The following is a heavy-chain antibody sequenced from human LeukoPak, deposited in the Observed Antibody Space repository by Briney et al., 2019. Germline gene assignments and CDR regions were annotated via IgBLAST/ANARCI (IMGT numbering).Heavy chain of an antibody. Sequence: GGSLRLSCTAAGFSLSMYWMSWVRQAPGKGLEWVAVISYDGSNKYYADSVKGRFTISRDNSKNTLYLQMNSLRAEDTAVYYCARDLEPYYYDSSGYYYASPTGYWGQGTLVTVSS. CDR1: GFSLSMYW. J-gene: IGHJ4*02. V-gene: IGHV3-30-3*01. D-gene: IGHD3-22*01. CDR3: ARDLEPYYYDSSGYYYASPTGY. CDR2: ISYDGSNK.